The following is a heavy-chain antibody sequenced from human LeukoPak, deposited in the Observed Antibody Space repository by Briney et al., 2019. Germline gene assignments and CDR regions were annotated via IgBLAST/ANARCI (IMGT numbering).Heavy chain of an antibody. D-gene: IGHD1-26*01. V-gene: IGHV3-33*06. CDR1: GFTFSSYG. Sequence: GGSLRLSCAASGFTFSSYGMHWARQAPGMGLECVAVIWNDGSDKYYADSVKGRFTISRDNSKNTLYLQMNSLRAEDTAVYYCAKPTRGSGSFLIDFWGQGTLVTVSS. CDR2: IWNDGSDK. J-gene: IGHJ4*02. CDR3: AKPTRGSGSFLIDF.